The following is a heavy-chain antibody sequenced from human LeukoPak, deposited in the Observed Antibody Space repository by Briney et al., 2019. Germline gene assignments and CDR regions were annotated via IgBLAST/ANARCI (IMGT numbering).Heavy chain of an antibody. CDR1: GYTFTDYY. CDR3: ARANFLYCSSTSCLFDY. J-gene: IGHJ4*02. CDR2: INPNSGGT. D-gene: IGHD2-2*01. V-gene: IGHV1-2*04. Sequence: ASVKVYCKASGYTFTDYYMHWGRLAPGQGLEWMGWINPNSGGTNYVQKFQGWVTMTRDTSINTAYMELSRLTSDDTAVYYCARANFLYCSSTSCLFDYWGQGTLVTVSS.